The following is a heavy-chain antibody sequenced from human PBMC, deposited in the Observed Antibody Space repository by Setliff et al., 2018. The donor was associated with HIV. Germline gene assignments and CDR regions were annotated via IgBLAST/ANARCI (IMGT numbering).Heavy chain of an antibody. J-gene: IGHJ4*02. CDR1: GGSFSGYY. CDR3: ARGSEGYFDY. V-gene: IGHV4-34*01. Sequence: PSETLSLTCAVYGGSFSGYYWSWIRQSPGKGLEWIGEIYHTGSTNYNPSLKSRVTISVDTSKNQFALRLSSVTAADTAVYYCARGSEGYFDYWGQGTLVTVSS. CDR2: IYHTGST.